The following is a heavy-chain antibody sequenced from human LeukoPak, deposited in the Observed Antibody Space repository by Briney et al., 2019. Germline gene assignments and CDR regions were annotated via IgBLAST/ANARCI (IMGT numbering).Heavy chain of an antibody. CDR2: IRYDGSNK. CDR1: GFTFSSYG. CDR3: EVLDPGYCSGGSCYDY. V-gene: IGHV3-30*02. Sequence: GGSPRLSCAASGFTFSSYGMHWVRQAPGKGLEWVAFIRYDGSNKYYADSVKGRFTISRDNSKNTLSLQMNSLRAEDTAVYYCEVLDPGYCSGGSCYDYWGQGTLVTVSS. D-gene: IGHD2-15*01. J-gene: IGHJ4*02.